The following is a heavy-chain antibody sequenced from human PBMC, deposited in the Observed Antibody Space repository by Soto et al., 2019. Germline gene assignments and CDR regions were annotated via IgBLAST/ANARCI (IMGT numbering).Heavy chain of an antibody. CDR1: GFTVSSNY. V-gene: IGHV3-53*01. Sequence: PGGSLRLSCAASGFTVSSNYMSWVRQAPGKGLEWVSVIYSGGSTYYADSVKGRFTISRDNSKNTLYLQMNSLRAEDTAVYYSARNYYDSGGGFDYWGQGTLVTVSS. CDR2: IYSGGST. J-gene: IGHJ4*02. D-gene: IGHD3-22*01. CDR3: ARNYYDSGGGFDY.